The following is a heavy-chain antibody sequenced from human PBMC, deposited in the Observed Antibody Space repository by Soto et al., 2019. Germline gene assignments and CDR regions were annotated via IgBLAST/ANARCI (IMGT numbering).Heavy chain of an antibody. CDR3: AKEYGGGTRMITSDFDY. D-gene: IGHD3-16*01. Sequence: EVQLLESGGGLVQPGGSLRLSCAVSGITFRSHALSWVRQAPGKGLEWVSGISGSGADTHYADSVKGRFTISRDKSKNTLSLQMSSLRADATAVYYWAKEYGGGTRMITSDFDYWGRGTLVTVSS. CDR2: ISGSGADT. CDR1: GITFRSHA. V-gene: IGHV3-23*01. J-gene: IGHJ4*02.